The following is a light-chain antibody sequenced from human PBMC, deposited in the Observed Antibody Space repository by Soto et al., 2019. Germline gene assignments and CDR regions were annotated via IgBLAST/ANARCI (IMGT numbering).Light chain of an antibody. CDR3: QQYESDSVT. CDR2: KAS. J-gene: IGKJ5*01. CDR1: QSISSW. Sequence: DIQMTQSPSTLSASVGDRVTITFRASQSISSWLAWYQQKPGKAPNLLIYKASSLESGVPSRFSGSGSGTEFTLTISSLQPDDFATYYCQQYESDSVTFGQGTRLEIK. V-gene: IGKV1-5*03.